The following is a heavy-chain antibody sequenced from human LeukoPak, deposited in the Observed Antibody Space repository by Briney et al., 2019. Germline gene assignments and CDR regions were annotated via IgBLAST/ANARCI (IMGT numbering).Heavy chain of an antibody. J-gene: IGHJ4*02. CDR1: GFTFSNYV. CDR3: AKTLFYYDGSGYYDLPRFDY. D-gene: IGHD3-22*01. V-gene: IGHV3-23*01. CDR2: IRGSGGST. Sequence: GGSLRLSCVASGFTFSNYVMSWVRQAPGKGLEWVSTIRGSGGSTYYADSVKGRFTISRDNSKSTLYLQMNSLRAEDTAVYYCAKTLFYYDGSGYYDLPRFDYWGQGILVIVSS.